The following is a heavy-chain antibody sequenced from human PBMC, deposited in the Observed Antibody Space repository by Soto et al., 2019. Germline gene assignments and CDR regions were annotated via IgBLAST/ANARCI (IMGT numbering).Heavy chain of an antibody. D-gene: IGHD1-1*01. Sequence: RWLRQALVQGLEWMGGIIPIFGTANYAQKFQGRVTITADESTSTAYMELSSLRSEGTAVYFCARDLRANETGFEGGWCQGTVVTVSS. CDR3: ARDLRANETGFEGG. CDR2: IIPIFGTA. J-gene: IGHJ4*02. V-gene: IGHV1-69*01.